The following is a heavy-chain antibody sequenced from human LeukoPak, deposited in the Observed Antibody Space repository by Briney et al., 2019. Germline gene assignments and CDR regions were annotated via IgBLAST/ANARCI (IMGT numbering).Heavy chain of an antibody. Sequence: SQTLSLTCTVSGGSISSGGYYWSWIRQHPGKGLEWIGYMYYSGSTHYNPSLKSRVTISVDSSKNQLSLNLYSVTAADTAVYYCARDGGGYGVHAEYFQQWGQGTLVTVSS. CDR3: ARDGGGYGVHAEYFQQ. D-gene: IGHD3-16*01. J-gene: IGHJ1*01. CDR1: GGSISSGGYY. CDR2: MYYSGST. V-gene: IGHV4-31*03.